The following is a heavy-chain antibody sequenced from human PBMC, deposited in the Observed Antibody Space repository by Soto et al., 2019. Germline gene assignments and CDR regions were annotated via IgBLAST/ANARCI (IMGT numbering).Heavy chain of an antibody. V-gene: IGHV3-33*01. CDR1: GFTFSDYV. D-gene: IGHD3-3*01. Sequence: QVQLVESGGGVVQPGRSLRLSCAASGFTFSDYVMHWVRQAPGKGLEWVAVIWHDGTKKYYADSVKGRFTTSRDNSENTLYLQLNSLRAEDTAVYYCARETSYDFWCGPQTMDVWGQGTTVTVSS. CDR2: IWHDGTKK. CDR3: ARETSYDFWCGPQTMDV. J-gene: IGHJ6*02.